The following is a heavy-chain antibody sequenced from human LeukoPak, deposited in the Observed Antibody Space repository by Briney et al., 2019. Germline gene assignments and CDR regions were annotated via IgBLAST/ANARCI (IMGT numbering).Heavy chain of an antibody. Sequence: PSETLSLTCTVSGGSISSYYWSWIRQPAGKGLEWIGRIYTSGSNNYNPSLKSRVTISIDKSKNQFSLKLSSVTAADTAVYYCARDGGLGTLAYWGQGTLVTVSS. CDR2: IYTSGSN. CDR1: GGSISSYY. J-gene: IGHJ4*02. CDR3: ARDGGLGTLAY. V-gene: IGHV4-4*07. D-gene: IGHD3-16*01.